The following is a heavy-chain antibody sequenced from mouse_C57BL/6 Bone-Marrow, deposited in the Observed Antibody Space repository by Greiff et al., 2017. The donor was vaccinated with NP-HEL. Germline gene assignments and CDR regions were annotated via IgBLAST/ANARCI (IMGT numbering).Heavy chain of an antibody. CDR1: GYSITSGYD. CDR3: ARKLFPYWYFDV. Sequence: EVMLVESGPGMVKPSQSLSLTCTVTGYSITSGYDWHWIRHFPGNKLEWMGYISYSGSTNYNPSLKSRISITHDTSKNHFFLKLNSVTTEDTATYYCARKLFPYWYFDVWGTGTTVTVSS. D-gene: IGHD1-1*02. CDR2: ISYSGST. V-gene: IGHV3-1*01. J-gene: IGHJ1*03.